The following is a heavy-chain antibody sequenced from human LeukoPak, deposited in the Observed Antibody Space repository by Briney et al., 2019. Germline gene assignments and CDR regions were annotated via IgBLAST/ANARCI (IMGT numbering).Heavy chain of an antibody. CDR1: GYSLTSYW. J-gene: IGHJ4*02. CDR3: ARSLVVAATITLDY. D-gene: IGHD2-15*01. CDR2: IFPGDSDT. V-gene: IGHV5-51*04. Sequence: GESLKISWKGSGYSLTSYWIGWVRQMPGEGMEWMGAIFPGDSDTRYSPSFQAQVTISADKPISRAYLQWSSLKASDTAMYYCARSLVVAATITLDYWAQGTLVTVSS.